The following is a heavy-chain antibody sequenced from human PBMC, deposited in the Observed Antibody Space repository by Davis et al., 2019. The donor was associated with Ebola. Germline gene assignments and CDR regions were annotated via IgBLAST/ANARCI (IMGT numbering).Heavy chain of an antibody. CDR3: ARKYSSSPNDAFDI. D-gene: IGHD6-6*01. J-gene: IGHJ3*02. CDR1: GFTFSSYS. Sequence: GESLKISCAASGFTFSSYSMNWVRQAPGKGLEWVSSISSSSSYIYYADSVKGRFTISRDNAKNSLYLQMNSLRAEDTAVYYCARKYSSSPNDAFDIWGQGTMVTVSS. V-gene: IGHV3-21*01. CDR2: ISSSSSYI.